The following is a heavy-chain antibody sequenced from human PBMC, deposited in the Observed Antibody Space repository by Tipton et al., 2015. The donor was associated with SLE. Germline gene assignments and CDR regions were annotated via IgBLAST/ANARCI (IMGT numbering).Heavy chain of an antibody. V-gene: IGHV3-23*01. Sequence: LRLSCAASGFTFSSYAMSWVRQAPGKGLEWVSAISGSGGSTYYADSVKGRFTISRDNSKNTLYLQMNSLRAEDTAVYYCAKGGKWLPQHYYFDYWGHGTLVTVSS. J-gene: IGHJ4*01. CDR2: ISGSGGST. CDR1: GFTFSSYA. D-gene: IGHD6-19*01. CDR3: AKGGKWLPQHYYFDY.